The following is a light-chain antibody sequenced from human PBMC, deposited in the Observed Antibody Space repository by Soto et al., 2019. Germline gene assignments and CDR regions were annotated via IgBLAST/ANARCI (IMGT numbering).Light chain of an antibody. J-gene: IGLJ2*01. CDR1: SGHSSYA. V-gene: IGLV4-69*01. Sequence: QSVLTQTPSASASLGASVTLTCTLSSGHSSYAIAWHQQQPEKGPRYLMKLNSDGSHSKGDGIPDRVSGSSSGAERYLTISSLQSEDEADYYCQTWGTGVVVFGGGTKLTVL. CDR2: LNSDGSH. CDR3: QTWGTGVVV.